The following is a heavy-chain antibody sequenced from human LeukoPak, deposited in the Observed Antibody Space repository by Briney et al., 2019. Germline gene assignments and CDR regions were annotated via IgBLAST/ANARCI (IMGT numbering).Heavy chain of an antibody. CDR3: ARGGEAVAIDY. V-gene: IGHV4-39*07. D-gene: IGHD6-19*01. CDR2: IYYSGST. Sequence: PSETLSLTCTVSGGSISSSSYYWGWIRQPPGKGLEWIGSIYYSGSTYYNPSLKSRVTISVDTSKNQFSLKLSSVTAADTAVYYCARGGEAVAIDYWGQGTLVTVSS. J-gene: IGHJ4*02. CDR1: GGSISSSSYY.